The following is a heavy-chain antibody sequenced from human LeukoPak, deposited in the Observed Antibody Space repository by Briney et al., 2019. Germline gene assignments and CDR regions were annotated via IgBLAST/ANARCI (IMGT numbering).Heavy chain of an antibody. D-gene: IGHD3-22*01. J-gene: IGHJ3*02. Sequence: SETLSLTCTVSGGSISSYHWSWIRQPPGRGLEWIGYIYQSGSASYNPSLQNRVTISIDKSKNQSSLNLNSVTAADTAVYYCARNSYYDNSGEGAFDIWGQGTMVTVSS. CDR2: IYQSGSA. CDR3: ARNSYYDNSGEGAFDI. CDR1: GGSISSYH. V-gene: IGHV4-59*12.